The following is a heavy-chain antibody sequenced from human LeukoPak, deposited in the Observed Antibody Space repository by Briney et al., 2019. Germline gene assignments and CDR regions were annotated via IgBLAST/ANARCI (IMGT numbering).Heavy chain of an antibody. D-gene: IGHD3-10*01. CDR3: VRGPSGYFDY. V-gene: IGHV4-34*01. J-gene: IGHJ4*02. CDR1: GGSFSGYY. CDR2: INHSGST. Sequence: PSETLSLTCAVYGGSFSGYYWSWIRRPPGKGLEWIGEINHSGSTNYNPSLKSRVTISVDTSKNQFSLKLSSVTAADTAVYYCVRGPSGYFDYWGQGTLVTVSS.